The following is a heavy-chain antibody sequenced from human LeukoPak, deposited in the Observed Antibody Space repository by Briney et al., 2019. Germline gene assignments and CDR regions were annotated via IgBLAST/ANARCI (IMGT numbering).Heavy chain of an antibody. D-gene: IGHD3-9*01. CDR2: ISRSGSTI. V-gene: IGHV3-11*01. Sequence: GGSLRLSCAASGFTFSDYYMSWIRQAPGKGLEWVSYISRSGSTIYYADSVKGRFTISRDNAKNSMYLQMNSLRAEDTAVYYCAREERYFDRNWFDPWGQGTLVTVSS. J-gene: IGHJ5*02. CDR1: GFTFSDYY. CDR3: AREERYFDRNWFDP.